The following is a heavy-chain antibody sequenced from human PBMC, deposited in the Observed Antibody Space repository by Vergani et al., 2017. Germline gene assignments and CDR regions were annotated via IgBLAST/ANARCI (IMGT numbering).Heavy chain of an antibody. CDR1: GFTFSSYA. CDR3: AKALLSYCSSTSCYKSGFDY. Sequence: EVQLLESGGGLVQPGGSLRLSCAASGFTFSSYAMSWVRQAPGNGLEWVSAISGSGGSTYYADSVKGRFTISRDNSKNTLYLQMNSLRAEDTAVYYCAKALLSYCSSTSCYKSGFDYWGQGTLVTVSS. CDR2: ISGSGGST. D-gene: IGHD2-2*02. V-gene: IGHV3-23*01. J-gene: IGHJ4*02.